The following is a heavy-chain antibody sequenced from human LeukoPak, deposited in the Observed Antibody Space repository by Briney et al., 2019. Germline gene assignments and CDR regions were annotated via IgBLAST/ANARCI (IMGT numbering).Heavy chain of an antibody. D-gene: IGHD6-19*01. J-gene: IGHJ4*02. CDR1: GFTFDNYA. CDR2: ISWNSGYI. Sequence: PGRSLRLSCAASGFTFDNYAMHWVRQAPGKGLGWLSIISWNSGYIGYADSVTGRFTIYRDNAKKPLDLQMNSLRAEDTAFYYCAKVRGTYSSGYFFDYWGQGTLVTVSS. V-gene: IGHV3-9*01. CDR3: AKVRGTYSSGYFFDY.